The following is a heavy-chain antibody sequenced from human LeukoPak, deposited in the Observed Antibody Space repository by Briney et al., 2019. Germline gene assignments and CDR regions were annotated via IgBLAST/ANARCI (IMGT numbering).Heavy chain of an antibody. J-gene: IGHJ6*03. CDR1: GGSISSSSYY. V-gene: IGHV4-39*07. D-gene: IGHD3-9*01. Sequence: SETLSLTCTVSGGSISSSSYYWGWIRQPPGKGLEWIGSIHYSGSTNYNPSLKSRVTISADTSKNQFSLKLSSVTAADTAVYYCARHGFGWFYQKGGYYYYYMDVWGKGTTVTISS. CDR2: IHYSGST. CDR3: ARHGFGWFYQKGGYYYYYMDV.